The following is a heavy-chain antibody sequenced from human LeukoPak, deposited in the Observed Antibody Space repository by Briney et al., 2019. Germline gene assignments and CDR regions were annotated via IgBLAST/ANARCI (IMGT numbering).Heavy chain of an antibody. CDR3: ARVYSGSSSYHAFDI. J-gene: IGHJ3*02. CDR2: ISSSSSYI. V-gene: IGHV3-21*01. Sequence: GGSLRLSCAASGFTFSSYAMSWVRQAPGKGLEWVSSISSSSSYIYYADSVKGRFTISRDNAKNSLYLQMNSLRAEDTAVYYCARVYSGSSSYHAFDIWGQGTMVTVSS. D-gene: IGHD6-6*01. CDR1: GFTFSSYA.